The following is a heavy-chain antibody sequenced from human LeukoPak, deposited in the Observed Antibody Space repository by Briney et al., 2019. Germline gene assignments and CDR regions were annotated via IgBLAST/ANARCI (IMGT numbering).Heavy chain of an antibody. Sequence: GGSLRLSCAASAFTFSTCWMSWVRQAPGKGLEWVANIKQDGSEKYYVDSVKGRFTISRDNAKDSLYLQMNSLRAEDTAVYYCARARFSYGHYYFDYWGQGTLVTVSS. CDR1: AFTFSTCW. D-gene: IGHD5-18*01. V-gene: IGHV3-7*04. CDR2: IKQDGSEK. J-gene: IGHJ4*02. CDR3: ARARFSYGHYYFDY.